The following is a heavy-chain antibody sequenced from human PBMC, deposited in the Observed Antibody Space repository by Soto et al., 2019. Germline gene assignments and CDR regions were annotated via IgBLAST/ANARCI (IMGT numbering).Heavy chain of an antibody. D-gene: IGHD3-22*01. CDR3: VRDDRWAFDF. CDR2: ISIGSGSI. J-gene: IGHJ3*01. CDR1: GFTFSNYA. V-gene: IGHV3-48*02. Sequence: EVHLVESGGGLVQPGGSLRVSCAASGFTFSNYAMNWVRQAPGKGLEWVSYISIGSGSIFYADSVKGLFTISRDDAKNSLYLQMNTLRDEDTAVYYCVRDDRWAFDFWGQGTMVTVSS.